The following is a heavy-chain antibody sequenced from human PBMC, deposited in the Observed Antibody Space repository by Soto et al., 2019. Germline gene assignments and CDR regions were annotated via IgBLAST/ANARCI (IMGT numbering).Heavy chain of an antibody. CDR2: IKRDGTEI. CDR1: GFTFSSYW. D-gene: IGHD1-26*01. Sequence: EVQLVESGGGLVQPGGSLRLSCAASGFTFSSYWMSWVRQAPGKGLEWVANIKRDGTEIYYVDSVKGRFTISRDNAKNSLYLQMNSLTAEDTAVYYCARLVSAAANDLWGQGALVTVSS. V-gene: IGHV3-7*04. J-gene: IGHJ4*02. CDR3: ARLVSAAANDL.